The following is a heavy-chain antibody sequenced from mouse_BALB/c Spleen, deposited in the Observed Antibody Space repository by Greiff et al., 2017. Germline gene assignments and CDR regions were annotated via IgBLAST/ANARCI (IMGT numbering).Heavy chain of an antibody. V-gene: IGHV1S135*01. CDR3: ARDGPHYYGSSYAY. J-gene: IGHJ3*01. CDR2: IDPYNGGT. CDR1: GYAFTSYN. Sequence: VQLKESGPELVKPGASVKVSCKASGYAFTSYNMYWVKQSHGKSLEWIGYIDPYNGGTSYNQKFKGKATLTVDKSSSTAYMHLNSLTSEDSAVYYCARDGPHYYGSSYAYWGQGTLVTVSA. D-gene: IGHD1-1*01.